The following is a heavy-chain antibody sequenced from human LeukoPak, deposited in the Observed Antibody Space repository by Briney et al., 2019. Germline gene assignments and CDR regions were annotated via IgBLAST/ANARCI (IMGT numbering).Heavy chain of an antibody. D-gene: IGHD1-26*01. J-gene: IGHJ4*02. CDR1: GYTFTGYL. V-gene: IGHV1-3*01. CDR3: ARDSIWGSGTYGFDY. CDR2: INVGNDNT. Sequence: ASVKVSCKASGYTFTGYLIHWVRQAPGQRLEWMGWINVGNDNTKYSQNFQGRVTITRDTSASTAYMELSSLRSEDTAVYYCARDSIWGSGTYGFDYWGQGTLVTVSS.